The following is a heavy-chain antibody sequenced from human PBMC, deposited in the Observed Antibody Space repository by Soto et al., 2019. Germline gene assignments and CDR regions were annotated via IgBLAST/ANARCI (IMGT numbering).Heavy chain of an antibody. CDR1: GGSFSGYY. CDR2: INHSGST. Sequence: PSETLSLTCAVYGGSFSGYYWSWIRQPPGKGLEWIGEINHSGSTNYNPSLKSRVTISVDTSKNQFSLKLSSVTAADTAVYYCARGLGMRTYYYGSGRNYYYGMDVWGQGTTVTVSS. J-gene: IGHJ6*02. V-gene: IGHV4-34*01. D-gene: IGHD3-10*01. CDR3: ARGLGMRTYYYGSGRNYYYGMDV.